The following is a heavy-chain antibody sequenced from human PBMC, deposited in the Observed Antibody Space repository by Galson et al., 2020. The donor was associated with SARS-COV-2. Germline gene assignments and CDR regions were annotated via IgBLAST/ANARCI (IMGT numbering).Heavy chain of an antibody. CDR2: IDCSDSYI. V-gene: IGHV5-10-1*01. CDR1: GYTFSHYW. CDR3: ARHIAATGTDY. J-gene: IGHJ4*02. D-gene: IGHD6-25*01. Sequence: GESLKISCKGSGYTFSHYWISWVRQMPGKGLEWMGRIDCSDSYINYSPPFEGHVTISADKFTNTAYLQWSSLQASDSAMYYCARHIAATGTDYWGQGTLVTVSS.